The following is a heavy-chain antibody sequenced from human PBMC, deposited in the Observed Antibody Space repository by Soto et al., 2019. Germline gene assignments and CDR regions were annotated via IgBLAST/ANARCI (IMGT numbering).Heavy chain of an antibody. D-gene: IGHD2-15*01. CDR3: AILLAGPKRWFDS. J-gene: IGHJ5*01. CDR2: ISPLFGTT. Sequence: ASVKVSCKASGGTFNNYGINWMRQAPGQGLEWMGGISPLFGTTDYAQRFQGRVTLTADGSTSTAYMEVRGLRSDDTAVYYCAILLAGPKRWFDSWGQGTLVTVSS. CDR1: GGTFNNYG. V-gene: IGHV1-69*13.